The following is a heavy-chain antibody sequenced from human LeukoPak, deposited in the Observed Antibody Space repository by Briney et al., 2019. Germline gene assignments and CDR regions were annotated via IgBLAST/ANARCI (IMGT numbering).Heavy chain of an antibody. J-gene: IGHJ6*02. CDR3: ARGWGFEDIVVLPAAPYSYGMDV. Sequence: GASVTVTCKCSGYTFTSYDINWVRQATGQGLEWMGWINPNSGNTGFAHKFSGRVSITMSSYISTAYMELSSLRSEDTAVYYCARGWGFEDIVVLPAAPYSYGMDVWGQGTTVTASS. V-gene: IGHV1-8*01. D-gene: IGHD2-2*01. CDR2: INPNSGNT. CDR1: GYTFTSYD.